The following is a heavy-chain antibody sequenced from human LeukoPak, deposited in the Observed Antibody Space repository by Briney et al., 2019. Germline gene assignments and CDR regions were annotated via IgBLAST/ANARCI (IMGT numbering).Heavy chain of an antibody. Sequence: SETLSLTCTVSGGSISKAYWSWIRQPAGKGLEWIGRIYTSGSTNYNPSLKSRVTISVDTSKNQFSLKLTSVTAADTAVYYCARVMDYYDGSGYPPPAAADYWGQGTLVTVSS. CDR1: GGSISKAY. D-gene: IGHD3-22*01. CDR3: ARVMDYYDGSGYPPPAAADY. J-gene: IGHJ4*02. CDR2: IYTSGST. V-gene: IGHV4-4*07.